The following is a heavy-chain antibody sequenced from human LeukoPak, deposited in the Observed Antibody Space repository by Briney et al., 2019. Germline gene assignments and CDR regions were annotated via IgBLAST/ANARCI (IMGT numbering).Heavy chain of an antibody. CDR3: ARVSTTYFFDY. J-gene: IGHJ4*02. Sequence: PGGSLRLSCAASGFTLTSYWMSWVRQAPGKGLEWVANIKQDGSEKYYVDSVKGRFTISRDNAKNSLYLQMNSLRAEDTAVYYCARVSTTYFFDYWGQGTLVTVSS. CDR2: IKQDGSEK. CDR1: GFTLTSYW. D-gene: IGHD5/OR15-5a*01. V-gene: IGHV3-7*01.